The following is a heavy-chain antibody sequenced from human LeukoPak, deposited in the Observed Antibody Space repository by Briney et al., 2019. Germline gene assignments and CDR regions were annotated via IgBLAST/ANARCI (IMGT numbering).Heavy chain of an antibody. D-gene: IGHD2-2*01. CDR3: ARDYHGLDY. J-gene: IGHJ4*02. CDR1: GFTFRNFG. V-gene: IGHV3-33*01. Sequence: GGSLRLSCAASGFTFRNFGMHWVRQAPGKGLEWVAVIWYDGNNKYYADSVKGRFTISRDNSKNTLYLQMKSLRAEDTAAYYCARDYHGLDYWGQGTLVTVSS. CDR2: IWYDGNNK.